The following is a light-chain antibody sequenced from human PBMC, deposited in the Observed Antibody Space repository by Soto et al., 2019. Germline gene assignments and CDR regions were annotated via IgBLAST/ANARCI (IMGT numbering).Light chain of an antibody. Sequence: QSVLTQSSSASASLGSSVKLTCTLSSGHSSYIIAWHQQQPGKAPRYLMKLEGSGSYNKGSGVPDRFSGSSSGADRYLTISNLQFEDEADYHCETWDSNILVFGGGTKLTVL. CDR1: SGHSSYI. CDR2: LEGSGSY. V-gene: IGLV4-60*02. J-gene: IGLJ2*01. CDR3: ETWDSNILV.